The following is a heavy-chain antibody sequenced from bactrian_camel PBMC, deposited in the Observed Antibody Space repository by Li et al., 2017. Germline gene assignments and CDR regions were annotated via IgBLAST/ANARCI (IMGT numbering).Heavy chain of an antibody. CDR2: IGSAGGT. D-gene: IGHD2*01. CDR1: NWPSRCMYE. V-gene: IGHV3S53*01. J-gene: IGHJ4*01. CDR3: KPHLSITLSGCSLPSDD. Sequence: HVQLVESGGESAAQAGGSLTLSCTTTNWPSRCMYEWAWYRQAPGMQRELVASIGSAGGTLVADSFQGRVTVSRDNAKNAIYLQIGNLKPDDTAMYYCKPHLSITLSGCSLPSDDWSQGTQVTVS.